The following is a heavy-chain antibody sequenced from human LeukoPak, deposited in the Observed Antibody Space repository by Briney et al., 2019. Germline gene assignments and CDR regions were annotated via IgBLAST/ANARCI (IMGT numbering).Heavy chain of an antibody. J-gene: IGHJ6*02. CDR3: AKDYDILTGYYYYYGMDV. CDR2: ISGSGGST. V-gene: IGHV3-23*01. D-gene: IGHD3-9*01. CDR1: GFTFSSYA. Sequence: GGFLRLSCAASGFTFSSYAMSWVRQAPGKGLEWVSAISGSGGSTYYADSVKGRFTISRDNSKNTLYLQMNSLRAEDTAVYYCAKDYDILTGYYYYYGMDVWGQGTTVTVSS.